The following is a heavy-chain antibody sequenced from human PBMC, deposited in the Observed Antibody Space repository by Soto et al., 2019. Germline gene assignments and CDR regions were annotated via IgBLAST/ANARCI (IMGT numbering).Heavy chain of an antibody. Sequence: GGSLRLSCAASGFTFSSYAMHWVRQAPGKGLEWVAVISYDGSNKYYADSVKGRFTISRDNSKNTLYLQMNSLRAEDTAVYYCARERVVVVAAPSYYCGMDVWGQGTTVTVSS. V-gene: IGHV3-30-3*01. CDR1: GFTFSSYA. CDR2: ISYDGSNK. D-gene: IGHD2-15*01. CDR3: ARERVVVVAAPSYYCGMDV. J-gene: IGHJ6*02.